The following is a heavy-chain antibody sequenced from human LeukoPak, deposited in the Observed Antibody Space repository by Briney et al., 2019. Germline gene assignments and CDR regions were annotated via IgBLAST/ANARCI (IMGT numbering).Heavy chain of an antibody. D-gene: IGHD5-18*01. CDR3: AKDTSYGYSYGYFDY. V-gene: IGHV3-23*01. Sequence: GSLRLSCAASGFTFSSYAMSWVRQAPGKGLEWVSAISGSGGSTYYADSVKGRFTISRDNSKNTLYLQMNSLRAEDTAVYYCAKDTSYGYSYGYFDYWGQGTLVTVSS. CDR2: ISGSGGST. J-gene: IGHJ4*02. CDR1: GFTFSSYA.